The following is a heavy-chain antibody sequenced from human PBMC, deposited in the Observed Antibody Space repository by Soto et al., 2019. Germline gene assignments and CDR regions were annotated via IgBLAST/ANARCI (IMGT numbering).Heavy chain of an antibody. Sequence: ASVKVSCKASGYTFTSYAMHWVRQAPGQRLEWMGWINAGNGNTKYSQKFQGRVTITRDTSASTAYMELSSLRSEDTAVYYCARKTVTSFNYYYYMDVWGKGTTVTVSS. V-gene: IGHV1-3*01. D-gene: IGHD4-4*01. CDR3: ARKTVTSFNYYYYMDV. CDR1: GYTFTSYA. J-gene: IGHJ6*03. CDR2: INAGNGNT.